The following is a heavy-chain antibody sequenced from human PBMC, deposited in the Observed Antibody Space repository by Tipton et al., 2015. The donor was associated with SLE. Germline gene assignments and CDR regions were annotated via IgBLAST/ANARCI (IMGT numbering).Heavy chain of an antibody. CDR1: GGSISSSSYY. CDR2: IYYSGST. V-gene: IGHV4-39*07. J-gene: IGHJ3*02. Sequence: TLSLTCTVSGGSISSSSYYWGWIRQPPGKGLEWIGSIYYSGSTYYNPSLKSRVTISVDTSKNQFSLKLSSVTAADTAVYYCARPTGGTVTGAFDIWGQGTMVTVSS. CDR3: ARPTGGTVTGAFDI. D-gene: IGHD4-17*01.